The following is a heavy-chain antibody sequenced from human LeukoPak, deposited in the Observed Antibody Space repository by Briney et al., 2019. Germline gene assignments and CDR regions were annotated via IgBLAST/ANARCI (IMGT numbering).Heavy chain of an antibody. V-gene: IGHV3-23*01. D-gene: IGHD3-22*01. J-gene: IGHJ3*02. Sequence: PGGSLRLSCAASGFTFSSYTMSWVRQAPGKGLEWVPAIGGSGGNTYYADSVKGRFTISRDNSKNTLYLQMNSLRAEDTAVYYCAKDYYYDSSGYPGGAFDIWGQGTMVTVSS. CDR2: IGGSGGNT. CDR1: GFTFSSYT. CDR3: AKDYYYDSSGYPGGAFDI.